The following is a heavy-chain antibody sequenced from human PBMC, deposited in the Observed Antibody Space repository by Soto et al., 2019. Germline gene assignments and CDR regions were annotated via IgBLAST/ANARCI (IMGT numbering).Heavy chain of an antibody. D-gene: IGHD3-16*01. Sequence: EVQLLESGGGLVQPGGSLRLSCAASGFTFSSYAMSWVRQAPGKGLEWVSAISGSGGSTYYADSVKGRFTISRDNSKTTLYLQMNSLRAEDTAVYYCAKSVGLYYYYYMDVWGKGTTVTVSS. CDR2: ISGSGGST. CDR3: AKSVGLYYYYYMDV. V-gene: IGHV3-23*01. J-gene: IGHJ6*03. CDR1: GFTFSSYA.